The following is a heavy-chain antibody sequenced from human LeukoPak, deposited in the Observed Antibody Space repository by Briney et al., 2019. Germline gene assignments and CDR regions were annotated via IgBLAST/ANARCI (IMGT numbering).Heavy chain of an antibody. CDR3: ARYLYAFALDV. J-gene: IGHJ6*03. CDR1: GFTFSGNW. Sequence: GGSLRLSCADPGFTFSGNWMSWVRPSPGEGLVWVSHISTDGSIIRYGDSVKGRFTISRDKAKNTLYLQMNSLTAEDTGVYYCARYLYAFALDVWGKGTTVTVS. V-gene: IGHV3-74*01. CDR2: ISTDGSII. D-gene: IGHD2-8*01.